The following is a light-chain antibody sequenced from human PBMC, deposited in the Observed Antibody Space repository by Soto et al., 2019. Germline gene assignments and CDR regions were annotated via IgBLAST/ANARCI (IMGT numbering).Light chain of an antibody. CDR1: SSNIGAGYG. V-gene: IGLV1-40*01. J-gene: IGLJ3*02. Sequence: QSVLAQPPSVSGAPGQRVTISCTGSSSNIGAGYGVHWYQQLPGTAPKLLIYGNSNRPSGVPDRFSGSKSGTSASLAIPGLQAEDEADYHCQSYDSSLSGWVFGGGTKLTVL. CDR3: QSYDSSLSGWV. CDR2: GNS.